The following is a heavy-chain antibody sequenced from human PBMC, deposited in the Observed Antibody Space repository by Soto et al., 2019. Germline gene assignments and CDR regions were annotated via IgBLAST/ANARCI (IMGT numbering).Heavy chain of an antibody. V-gene: IGHV3-23*01. CDR2: ISGSGGST. J-gene: IGHJ4*02. CDR3: AKGYCSGGSGATAVQQPLFDY. CDR1: GFTFSSYA. Sequence: GGSLRLSCAASGFTFSSYAMSWVRQAPGKGLEWVSAISGSGGSTYYADSVKGRFTISRDNSKNTLYLQMNSLRAEDTAVYYCAKGYCSGGSGATAVQQPLFDYWGQGTLVTVSS. D-gene: IGHD2-15*01.